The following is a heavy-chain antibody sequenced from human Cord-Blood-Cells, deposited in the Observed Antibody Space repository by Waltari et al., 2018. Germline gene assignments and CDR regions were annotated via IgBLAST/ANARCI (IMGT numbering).Heavy chain of an antibody. D-gene: IGHD3-10*01. J-gene: IGHJ6*02. CDR1: GGTFSSYA. Sequence: QVQLVQSGAEVKKPGSSVKVSCKASGGTFSSYAISWVRQAPGQGLEWMGGISPIFGTANYAQKFQGRVTITADKSTSTAYMELSSLRSEDTAVYYCARNAITMVQGGNYYYGMDVWGQGTTVTVSS. V-gene: IGHV1-69*06. CDR2: ISPIFGTA. CDR3: ARNAITMVQGGNYYYGMDV.